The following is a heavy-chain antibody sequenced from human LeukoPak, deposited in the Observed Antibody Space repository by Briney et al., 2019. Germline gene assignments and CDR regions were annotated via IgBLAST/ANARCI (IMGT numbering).Heavy chain of an antibody. CDR1: GFTFSDYY. D-gene: IGHD2-2*01. J-gene: IGHJ4*02. CDR3: AGEGHYCSSTSCYTDY. V-gene: IGHV3-11*04. CDR2: ISSSGSTI. Sequence: GGSLRLSCAASGFTFSDYYMSWIRQAPGKGLEWVSYISSSGSTIYYADSVKGRFTISRDNAKNSLYLQMNSLRAEDTAVYYCAGEGHYCSSTSCYTDYWGQGTLVTVSS.